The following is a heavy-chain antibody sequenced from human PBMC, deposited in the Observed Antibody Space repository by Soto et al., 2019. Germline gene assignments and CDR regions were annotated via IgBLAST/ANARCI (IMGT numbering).Heavy chain of an antibody. D-gene: IGHD6-19*01. CDR2: INHSGST. CDR1: GGSFSGYY. Sequence: SETLSLTCAVYGGSFSGYYWSWIRQPPGKGLEWIGEINHSGSTNYNPSLKSRVTISVDTSKNQFSLKLSSVTAADTAVYYCARVEQWLVLFDYWGQGTLVTDSS. J-gene: IGHJ4*02. CDR3: ARVEQWLVLFDY. V-gene: IGHV4-34*01.